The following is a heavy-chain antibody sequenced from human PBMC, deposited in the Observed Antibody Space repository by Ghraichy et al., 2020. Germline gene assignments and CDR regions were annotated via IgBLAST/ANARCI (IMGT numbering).Heavy chain of an antibody. V-gene: IGHV3-7*01. D-gene: IGHD2-2*01. CDR1: GFTCSSYW. CDR2: IKQDESEK. J-gene: IGHJ6*02. Sequence: GGSLRLSCAASGFTCSSYWMSWVRQAPGKGLEWVANIKQDESEKYYVDSVKGRFTISRDNAKKSLYLQMNSLRAEDTAVYYCASSRVSYGVDVWGQGTTVTVSS. CDR3: ASSRVSYGVDV.